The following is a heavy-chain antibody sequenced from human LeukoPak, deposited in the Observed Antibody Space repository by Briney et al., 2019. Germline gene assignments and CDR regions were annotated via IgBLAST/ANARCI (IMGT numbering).Heavy chain of an antibody. V-gene: IGHV3-23*01. Sequence: EAGGSLRLSCAASGFTFSSRAMSWVRQAPGKGLEWGSGINGGNINTYYADSVRGRFTISRDNSKNTLYLQMNSLRVEDTAVYYCTKTSYDTVWGGYRSHDYWGQGTLVIVSS. J-gene: IGHJ4*02. CDR2: INGGNINT. CDR1: GFTFSSRA. D-gene: IGHD3-16*02. CDR3: TKTSYDTVWGGYRSHDY.